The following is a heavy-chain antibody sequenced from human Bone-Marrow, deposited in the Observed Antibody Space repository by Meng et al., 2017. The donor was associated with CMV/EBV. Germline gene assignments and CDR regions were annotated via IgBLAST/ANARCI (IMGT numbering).Heavy chain of an antibody. CDR3: ARDFDFWSGYPDYYGIDV. J-gene: IGHJ6*02. V-gene: IGHV1-8*01. D-gene: IGHD3-3*01. Sequence: ASVKVSCKASGYTFTSYDINWVRQATGQGLEWMGWMNPNSGNTGYAQKFQGRVTMTRNTSISTAYMELSSLRSEDTAVYYCARDFDFWSGYPDYYGIDVWGQGTTVTVSS. CDR2: MNPNSGNT. CDR1: GYTFTSYD.